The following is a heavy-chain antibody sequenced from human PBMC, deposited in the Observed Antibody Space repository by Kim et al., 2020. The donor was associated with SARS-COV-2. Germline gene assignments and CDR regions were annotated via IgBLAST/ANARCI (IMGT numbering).Heavy chain of an antibody. CDR1: GFTLRNYW. D-gene: IGHD3-16*02. Sequence: GGSLRLSCAASGFTLRNYWMHWARQVPGKGLVWVSRIKSDGSITNYADSVKGRFTISRDNAKNTLYLQMNSLRAEDTAVYYCTRETHYDFVWGSYQTDAFNMWGQGTQVTVSS. V-gene: IGHV3-74*01. CDR3: TRETHYDFVWGSYQTDAFNM. J-gene: IGHJ3*02. CDR2: IKSDGSIT.